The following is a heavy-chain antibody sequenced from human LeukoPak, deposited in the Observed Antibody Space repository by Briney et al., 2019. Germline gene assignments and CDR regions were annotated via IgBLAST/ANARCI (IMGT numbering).Heavy chain of an antibody. CDR1: DDSISDYY. V-gene: IGHV4-59*08. Sequence: SETLSLTCTVSDDSISDYYRGWIRQPPGKGLEWIGYIYYSGNTNYNPSLGSRVTISVDTSKNHLSLRLTSVTAADTAIYYCARHPPRGQLGTAFDIWGQGTMVTVSS. D-gene: IGHD3-16*01. CDR2: IYYSGNT. CDR3: ARHPPRGQLGTAFDI. J-gene: IGHJ3*02.